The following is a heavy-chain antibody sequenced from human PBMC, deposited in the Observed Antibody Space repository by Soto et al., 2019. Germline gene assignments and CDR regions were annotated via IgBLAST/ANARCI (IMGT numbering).Heavy chain of an antibody. V-gene: IGHV3-7*01. Sequence: GGSLRLSCAASGFTFSSYWMSWVRQAPGKGLEWVANIKQDGSENYYVDSVKGRFTISRDNAKNSLYLQMNRLRAEDTAVYYCARDRVDILTSYYFDYWGQGTLVTVSS. CDR1: GFTFSSYW. CDR2: IKQDGSEN. D-gene: IGHD3-9*01. J-gene: IGHJ4*02. CDR3: ARDRVDILTSYYFDY.